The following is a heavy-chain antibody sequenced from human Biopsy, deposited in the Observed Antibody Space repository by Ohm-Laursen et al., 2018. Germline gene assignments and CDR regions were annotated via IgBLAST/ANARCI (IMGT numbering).Heavy chain of an antibody. J-gene: IGHJ4*02. D-gene: IGHD5-12*01. CDR1: GYIFTTYW. CDR2: IYPGDSDT. Sequence: ESLKISCKGSGYIFTTYWIAWVRQMPGKGLELMGVIYPGDSDTTYSPSFQGQVTISADKSTAYLRWSSLKASDTAMYYCARRDTKSLLRWGQGTLVTVSS. CDR3: ARRDTKSLLR. V-gene: IGHV5-51*01.